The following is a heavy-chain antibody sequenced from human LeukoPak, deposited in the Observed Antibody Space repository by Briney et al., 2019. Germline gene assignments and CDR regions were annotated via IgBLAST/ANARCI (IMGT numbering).Heavy chain of an antibody. D-gene: IGHD3-10*01. Sequence: ASVKVSCKASGYTFTGYYMHWVRQAPGQGLEWMGWINPNSGGTNYAQKFQGRVTMTRDTSISTAYMELSRLRSDDTAVYYCAREDYYFPRGSFDYWGQGTLVTVSS. V-gene: IGHV1-2*02. CDR3: AREDYYFPRGSFDY. CDR2: INPNSGGT. CDR1: GYTFTGYY. J-gene: IGHJ4*02.